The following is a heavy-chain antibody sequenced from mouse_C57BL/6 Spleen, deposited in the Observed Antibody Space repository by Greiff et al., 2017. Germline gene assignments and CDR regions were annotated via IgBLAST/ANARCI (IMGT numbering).Heavy chain of an antibody. J-gene: IGHJ3*01. CDR1: GYAFSSYW. Sequence: QVQLKQSGAELVKPGASVKISCKASGYAFSSYWMNWVKQRPGKGLEWIGQIYPGDGDTNYNGKFKGKATLTADKSSSTAYMQLSSLTSEDSAVYFCARSNDGYPAWFAYWGQGTLVTVSA. D-gene: IGHD2-3*01. CDR2: IYPGDGDT. V-gene: IGHV1-80*01. CDR3: ARSNDGYPAWFAY.